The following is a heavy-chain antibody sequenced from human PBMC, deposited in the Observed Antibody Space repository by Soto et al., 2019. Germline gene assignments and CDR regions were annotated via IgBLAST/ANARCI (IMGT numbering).Heavy chain of an antibody. V-gene: IGHV3-11*01. CDR3: ATGYSYPWVR. CDR1: GFTINDYY. CDR2: IGTLGLSI. J-gene: IGHJ4*02. Sequence: QVQLEESGGGLVKPGGSLRLSCAASGFTINDYYMTWIRQAPGKGLAWISHIGTLGLSIFYADSVKGRFTITRDNAKNSLFLQLDSLRAEDTAVYYCATGYSYPWVRWGQGTLVTVSS. D-gene: IGHD5-18*01.